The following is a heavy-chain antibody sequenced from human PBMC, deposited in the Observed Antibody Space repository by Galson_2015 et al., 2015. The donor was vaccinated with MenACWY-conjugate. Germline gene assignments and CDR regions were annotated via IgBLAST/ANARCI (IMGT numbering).Heavy chain of an antibody. Sequence: PALVKPTQTLTLTCTFSGFSLSTSGVGVGWIRQPPGKALEWLALIYWDDDKHYSPSLKSRLTITKDTSKNQVVLTMTNMDPVDTATYYCAHSKGLLWFGELLIWFDPWGQGTLVTVSS. CDR2: IYWDDDK. J-gene: IGHJ5*02. V-gene: IGHV2-5*02. D-gene: IGHD3-10*01. CDR3: AHSKGLLWFGELLIWFDP. CDR1: GFSLSTSGVG.